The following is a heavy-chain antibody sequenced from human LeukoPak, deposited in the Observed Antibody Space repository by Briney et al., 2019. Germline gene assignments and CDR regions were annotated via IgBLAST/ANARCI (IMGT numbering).Heavy chain of an antibody. CDR2: ISYDGSNK. J-gene: IGHJ6*03. V-gene: IGHV3-30*04. Sequence: GGSLRLSCAASGFTFSSYAFHWVRQAPGKGLEWVAVISYDGSNKYYADSVKGRFTISRDNSKNTLYLQMNSLRAEVTAVYYCASVGRSGQLAGGDYYYYMDVWGKGTTVTVSS. CDR3: ASVGRSGQLAGGDYYYYMDV. D-gene: IGHD6-13*01. CDR1: GFTFSSYA.